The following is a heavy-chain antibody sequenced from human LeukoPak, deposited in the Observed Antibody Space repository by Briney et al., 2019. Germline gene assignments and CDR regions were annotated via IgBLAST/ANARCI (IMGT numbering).Heavy chain of an antibody. CDR2: IYYSGST. D-gene: IGHD3-22*01. CDR1: GGSISSSSYY. J-gene: IGHJ5*02. V-gene: IGHV4-39*01. CDR3: ARHPRSYYYDSSGYL. Sequence: SETLSLTCTVSGGSISSSSYYWSWIRQPPGKGLEWIGSIYYSGSTYYNPSLKSRVTISVDTSKNQFSLKLSSVTAADTAVYYCARHPRSYYYDSSGYLWGQGTLVTVSS.